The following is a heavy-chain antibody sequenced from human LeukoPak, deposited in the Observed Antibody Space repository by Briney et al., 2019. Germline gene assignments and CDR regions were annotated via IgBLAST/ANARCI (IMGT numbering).Heavy chain of an antibody. CDR1: GFTFSSYV. V-gene: IGHV3-21*01. Sequence: NPGGSLRLSCAASGFTFSSYVMNWVRQAPGKGLEWVSSISSSSSYIYYADSVKGRFTISRDNAKNSLYLQMNSLRAEDTAVYYCALGWEPPVDIWGQGTMVTVSS. J-gene: IGHJ3*02. CDR2: ISSSSSYI. D-gene: IGHD1-26*01. CDR3: ALGWEPPVDI.